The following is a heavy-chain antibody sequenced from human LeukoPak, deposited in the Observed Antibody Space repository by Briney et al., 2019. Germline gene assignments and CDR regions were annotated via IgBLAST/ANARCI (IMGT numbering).Heavy chain of an antibody. D-gene: IGHD1-26*01. J-gene: IGHJ4*02. V-gene: IGHV1-46*01. CDR1: GYTFTSYY. CDR2: INPSGGST. Sequence: ASVKVSCKASGYTFTSYYMHWVRQAPGQGLEWMGIINPSGGSTSYAQKFQGRVTMTTDTSTSTAYMELRSLRSDDTAVYYCARSQWELEAGHHWGQGTLVTVSS. CDR3: ARSQWELEAGHH.